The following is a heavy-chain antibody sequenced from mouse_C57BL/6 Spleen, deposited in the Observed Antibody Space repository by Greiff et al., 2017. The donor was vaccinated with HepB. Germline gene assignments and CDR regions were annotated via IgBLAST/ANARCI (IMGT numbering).Heavy chain of an antibody. CDR2: IRNKANGYTT. Sequence: EVQRVESGGGLVQPGGSLSLSCAASGFTFTDYYMSWVRQPPGKALEWLGFIRNKANGYTTEYSASVKGRFTISRDNSQSFLYLQMNALRAEDSATYYCARSVITTVLDYWGQGTSVTVSS. D-gene: IGHD1-1*01. V-gene: IGHV7-3*01. CDR3: ARSVITTVLDY. J-gene: IGHJ4*01. CDR1: GFTFTDYY.